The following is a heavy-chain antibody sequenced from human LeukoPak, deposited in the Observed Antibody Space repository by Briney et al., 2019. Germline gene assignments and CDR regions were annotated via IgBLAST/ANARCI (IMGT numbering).Heavy chain of an antibody. D-gene: IGHD2-2*01. J-gene: IGHJ4*02. CDR2: INHSGST. CDR1: GGSFSGYY. Sequence: SETLSLTCAVYGGSFSGYYWSWIRQPPGKGLEWIGEINHSGSTNYNPSLKSRVTISVDTSKNQFSLKLSSVTAADTAVYYCARRGVGYCSSTSCRLRFLEWLLDYWGQGTLVTVSS. V-gene: IGHV4-34*01. CDR3: ARRGVGYCSSTSCRLRFLEWLLDY.